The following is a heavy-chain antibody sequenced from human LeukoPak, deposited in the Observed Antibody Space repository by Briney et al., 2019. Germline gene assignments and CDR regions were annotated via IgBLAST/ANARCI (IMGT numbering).Heavy chain of an antibody. Sequence: SETLSLTCAVYGGSFSGYYWSWIRQPPGKGLEWIGEINHSGSTNYNPSLKSRVTISVDTSKNQFSLKLSSVTAADTAVYYCARSAAAGFSCLFDYWGQGTLVTVSS. J-gene: IGHJ4*02. CDR2: INHSGST. D-gene: IGHD6-13*01. V-gene: IGHV4-34*01. CDR1: GGSFSGYY. CDR3: ARSAAAGFSCLFDY.